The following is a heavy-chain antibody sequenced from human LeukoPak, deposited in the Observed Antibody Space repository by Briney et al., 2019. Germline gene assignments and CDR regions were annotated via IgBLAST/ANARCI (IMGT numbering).Heavy chain of an antibody. Sequence: QPGGSLRLSCVASGLPLGDYWMSWARQAPGKGRGWVANIKQDESEKYYVDSVRGRFTISRDNAKTSLYLQMNSLRVEDTAVYYCARGSHSSSYGFDYWGQGALVTVSS. CDR2: IKQDESEK. V-gene: IGHV3-7*01. D-gene: IGHD6-13*01. CDR1: GLPLGDYW. CDR3: ARGSHSSSYGFDY. J-gene: IGHJ4*02.